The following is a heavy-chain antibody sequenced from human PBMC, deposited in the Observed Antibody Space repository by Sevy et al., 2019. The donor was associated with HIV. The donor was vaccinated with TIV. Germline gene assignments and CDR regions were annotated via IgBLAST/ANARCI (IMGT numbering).Heavy chain of an antibody. J-gene: IGHJ4*02. CDR3: ARDPTFYGDHEDY. CDR1: GYTFTGYY. CDR2: INPNSGGT. Sequence: ASVKVSCKASGYTFTGYYMHWARQAPGPGLEWMGWINPNSGGTNYAQKFQGRVTMTRDTSISTAYMELSRLRSDDTAVYYCARDPTFYGDHEDYWGQGTLVTVSS. D-gene: IGHD4-17*01. V-gene: IGHV1-2*02.